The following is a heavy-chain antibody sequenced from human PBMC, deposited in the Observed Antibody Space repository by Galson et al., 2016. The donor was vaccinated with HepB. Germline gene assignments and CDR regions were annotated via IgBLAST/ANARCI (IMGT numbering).Heavy chain of an antibody. Sequence: SVKVSCKASGGSFSSFAINWVRQAPGQGLEWMGGIIPIFGTPNYAQKFRGRVTLTADEVTSTAYMELSSLRSQDTAVYYFASHTRGQYDSGRYEFNYWGQGTLVTVSS. J-gene: IGHJ4*02. CDR3: ASHTRGQYDSGRYEFNY. CDR1: GGSFSSFA. CDR2: IIPIFGTP. D-gene: IGHD3-10*01. V-gene: IGHV1-69*13.